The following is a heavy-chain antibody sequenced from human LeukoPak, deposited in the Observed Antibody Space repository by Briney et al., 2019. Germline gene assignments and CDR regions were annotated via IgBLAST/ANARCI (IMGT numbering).Heavy chain of an antibody. J-gene: IGHJ4*02. CDR3: ARHVDSSGFDY. CDR1: GGSISSYY. CDR2: IYYSGST. D-gene: IGHD6-19*01. Sequence: SETLSLTFTVSGGSISSYYWSWIRQPPGKGLEWIGYIYYSGSTNYNPSLKSRVTISVDTSKNQFSLKLSSVTAADTAVYYCARHVDSSGFDYWGQGTLVTVSS. V-gene: IGHV4-59*08.